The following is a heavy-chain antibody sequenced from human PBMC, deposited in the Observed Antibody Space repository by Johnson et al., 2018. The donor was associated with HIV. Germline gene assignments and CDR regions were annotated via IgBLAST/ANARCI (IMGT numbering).Heavy chain of an antibody. J-gene: IGHJ3*02. Sequence: QVQLVESGGVVVQPGGSLRLSCAASGFTFSSYGMHWVRQAPGKGLEWVAFIRYDGSNKYYADSVKGRFTISRDNSKNTLYLQMNSLRAEDTAVYYCAKDFIPAAGHDAFDIWGQGTMVTVSS. V-gene: IGHV3-30*02. CDR1: GFTFSSYG. D-gene: IGHD6-13*01. CDR3: AKDFIPAAGHDAFDI. CDR2: IRYDGSNK.